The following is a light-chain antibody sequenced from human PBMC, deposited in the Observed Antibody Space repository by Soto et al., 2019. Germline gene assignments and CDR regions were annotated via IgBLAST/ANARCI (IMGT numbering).Light chain of an antibody. CDR2: GAS. Sequence: EIVLKQSPGTLYLSPGERATLSCRASQSVSSSYLAWYQQKPGQAPRLLIYGASSRATSIPDRFSGSGSGTDLTLTISRLEPEDFAVYYCQQYGSSPPMYTFGQGTKLEIK. CDR3: QQYGSSPPMYT. V-gene: IGKV3-20*01. CDR1: QSVSSSY. J-gene: IGKJ2*01.